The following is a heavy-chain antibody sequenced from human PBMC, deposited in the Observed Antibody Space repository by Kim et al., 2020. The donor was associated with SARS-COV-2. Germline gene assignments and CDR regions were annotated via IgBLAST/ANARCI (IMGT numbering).Heavy chain of an antibody. V-gene: IGHV3-30*04. D-gene: IGHD3-9*01. CDR1: GFTFSSYA. Sequence: GGSLRLSCAASGFTFSSYAMHWVRQAPGKGLEWVAVISYDGSNKYYADSVKGRFTISRDNSKNTLYLQMNSLRAEDTAVYYCARDLYDILTGYPNYYYY. J-gene: IGHJ6*01. CDR2: ISYDGSNK. CDR3: ARDLYDILTGYPNYYYY.